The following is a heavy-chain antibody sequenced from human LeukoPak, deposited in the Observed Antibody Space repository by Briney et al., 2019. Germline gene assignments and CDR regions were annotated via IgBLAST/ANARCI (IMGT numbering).Heavy chain of an antibody. CDR3: ARGGVNYYDSSGLDY. Sequence: SETLSLTCTVSGGSISSSSYYWGWIRQPPGKGLEWIGYIYYSGSTNYNPSLKSRVTISVDTSKNQFSLKLSSVTAADTAVYYCARGGVNYYDSSGLDYWGQGTLVTVSS. D-gene: IGHD3-22*01. CDR1: GGSISSSSYY. J-gene: IGHJ4*02. CDR2: IYYSGST. V-gene: IGHV4-61*05.